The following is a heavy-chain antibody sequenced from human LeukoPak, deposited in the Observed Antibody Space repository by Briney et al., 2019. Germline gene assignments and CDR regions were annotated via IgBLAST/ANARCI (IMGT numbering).Heavy chain of an antibody. J-gene: IGHJ3*02. CDR1: GFTFSRYA. D-gene: IGHD2-15*01. Sequence: GGSLRLSCAASGFTFSRYAMHWVRQAPGKGLEWVAAISYDGSNNHYADSVKGRFTISRDNFKNTLYLQVNSLRAEDTAVYYCARIDLYCSGGSCYGGGAFDIWGQGTMVTVSS. CDR2: ISYDGSNN. CDR3: ARIDLYCSGGSCYGGGAFDI. V-gene: IGHV3-30*04.